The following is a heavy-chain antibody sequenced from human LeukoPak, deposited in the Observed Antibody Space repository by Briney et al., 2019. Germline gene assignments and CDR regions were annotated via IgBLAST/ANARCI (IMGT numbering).Heavy chain of an antibody. D-gene: IGHD3-10*01. Sequence: KPSETLSLTCTVSGGSVSSSSYYWGWIRQPPGKGLEWIGSIYYSGSTYYNPSLKSRVTISVDTSKNQFSLKLSSVTAADTAVYYCAINLYGSGSYSFSWFDPWGQGTLVTVSS. CDR1: GGSVSSSSYY. CDR3: AINLYGSGSYSFSWFDP. CDR2: IYYSGST. J-gene: IGHJ5*02. V-gene: IGHV4-39*07.